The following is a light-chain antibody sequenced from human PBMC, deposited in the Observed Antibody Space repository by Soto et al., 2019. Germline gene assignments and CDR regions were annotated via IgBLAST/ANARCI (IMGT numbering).Light chain of an antibody. CDR2: DAS. Sequence: VLSQSPGTLSLSPGEGATLSCRASQRVASDLAWYLQKPGQPPRLLIYDASIRATGIPDRISGSGSERDFTLTISRLESEDFAVYYCQQYGTSPLTFGGGTKVDIK. J-gene: IGKJ4*01. CDR3: QQYGTSPLT. CDR1: QRVASD. V-gene: IGKV3-20*01.